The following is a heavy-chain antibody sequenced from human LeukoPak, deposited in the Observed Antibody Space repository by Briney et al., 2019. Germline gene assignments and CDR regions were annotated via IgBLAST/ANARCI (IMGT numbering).Heavy chain of an antibody. Sequence: PGGSLRLSCAASGFTFSSYSMNWVSQAPGKGLEWVSSISSSSSYIYYADSVKGRFTISRDNAKNSLYLQMNSLRAEDTAVYYCARGQGGDYRFDYWGQGTLVTVSS. CDR2: ISSSSSYI. J-gene: IGHJ4*02. CDR1: GFTFSSYS. CDR3: ARGQGGDYRFDY. V-gene: IGHV3-21*01. D-gene: IGHD4-17*01.